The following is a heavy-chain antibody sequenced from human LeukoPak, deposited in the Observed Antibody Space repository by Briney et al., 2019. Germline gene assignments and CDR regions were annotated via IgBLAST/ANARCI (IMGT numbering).Heavy chain of an antibody. CDR2: IRSKANSYAT. V-gene: IGHV3-73*01. D-gene: IGHD6-19*01. CDR3: VPTVAGHFDY. Sequence: PGGSLRLSCAASGFRFSGSAMHWVRQASGKGLEWVGRIRSKANSYATTYAASVKGRFTISRDDSKNTAYLQMNSLKTEDTAVYYCVPTVAGHFDYWGQGTLVTVSS. CDR1: GFRFSGSA. J-gene: IGHJ4*02.